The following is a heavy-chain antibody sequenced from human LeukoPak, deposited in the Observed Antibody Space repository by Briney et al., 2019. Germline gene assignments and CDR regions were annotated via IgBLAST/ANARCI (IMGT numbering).Heavy chain of an antibody. CDR3: ARVRADDYGDYGPGDY. Sequence: GGSLRLSCAASGFTFSSYSMNWVRQAPGKGLEWVASISSSSSYIAYAHSVKGRFTISRDNAKNSLYLQMNSLGAEDTAVYYCARVRADDYGDYGPGDYWGQGTLVTVSS. CDR1: GFTFSSYS. V-gene: IGHV3-21*01. J-gene: IGHJ4*02. D-gene: IGHD4-17*01. CDR2: ISSSSSYI.